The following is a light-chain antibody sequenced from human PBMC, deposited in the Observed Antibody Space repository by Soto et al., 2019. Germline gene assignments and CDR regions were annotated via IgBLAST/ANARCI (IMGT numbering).Light chain of an antibody. CDR1: QSVNSNY. CDR2: GAS. CDR3: QQFDNSPRS. Sequence: EIVLTQSPGTLSLSPGERATLSCRASQSVNSNYLAWYQQKPGQGPRLLMYGASSRATGIPDRLSGSRSGTDFTLTISRLEPEDFAVYYCQQFDNSPRSLGQGTKVEIK. J-gene: IGKJ1*01. V-gene: IGKV3-20*01.